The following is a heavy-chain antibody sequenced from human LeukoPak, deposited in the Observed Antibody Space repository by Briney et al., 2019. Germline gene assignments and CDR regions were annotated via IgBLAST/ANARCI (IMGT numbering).Heavy chain of an antibody. D-gene: IGHD4-17*01. CDR2: IYYSGST. V-gene: IGHV4-59*01. CDR1: GGSISSYY. J-gene: IGHJ6*03. Sequence: SETLSLTCTVSGGSISSYYWSWIRQPPGKGLEWIGYIYYSGSTNYNPSLQSRVTISVDTSKNQFSLKLSSVTAADTAVYYCARGRLDYGDYGLDYYYYMDVWGKGTTVTVSS. CDR3: ARGRLDYGDYGLDYYYYMDV.